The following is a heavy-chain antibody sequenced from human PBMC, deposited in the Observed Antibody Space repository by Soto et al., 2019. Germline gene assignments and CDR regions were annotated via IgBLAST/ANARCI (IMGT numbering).Heavy chain of an antibody. CDR3: ARDRGIAVAAPAY. Sequence: QVQLVQSGAEVKKPGSSVKVSCKASGGTFSSYTISWVRQAPGQGLEWMGRIIPILGIANYAQKFQGRVTITADKSTSTAYMELSSLRSEDTAVYYCARDRGIAVAAPAYWGQGTLVTVSS. J-gene: IGHJ4*02. D-gene: IGHD6-19*01. CDR2: IIPILGIA. V-gene: IGHV1-69*08. CDR1: GGTFSSYT.